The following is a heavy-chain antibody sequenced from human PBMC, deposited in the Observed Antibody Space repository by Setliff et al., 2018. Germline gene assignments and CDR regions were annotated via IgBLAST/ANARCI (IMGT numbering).Heavy chain of an antibody. V-gene: IGHV3-20*04. CDR3: ARLDYGSPAEY. Sequence: PGESLKISCAASGFTFSSYVMSWVRQAPGKGLEWVSDINRNGGRIGYADPVKGRFTISRDNAKNSLYLQMNNLRVEDTAIYYCARLDYGSPAEYWGQGTLVTVSS. CDR2: INRNGGRI. CDR1: GFTFSSYV. J-gene: IGHJ4*02. D-gene: IGHD4-17*01.